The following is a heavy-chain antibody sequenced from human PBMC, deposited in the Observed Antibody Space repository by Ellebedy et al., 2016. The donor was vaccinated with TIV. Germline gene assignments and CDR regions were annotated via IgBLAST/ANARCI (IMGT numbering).Heavy chain of an antibody. V-gene: IGHV3-30-3*01. CDR2: ISHDGSSQ. D-gene: IGHD6-19*01. J-gene: IGHJ4*02. Sequence: GESLKISCVASGFTFDSYAMHWVRQAPGKGLEWVAVISHDGSSQYYADSVKGRFTVSRDDSMTTVYLEMNSLRAEDTALYYCARDLEKSSGWYGGAAYWGQGTQVTVSS. CDR1: GFTFDSYA. CDR3: ARDLEKSSGWYGGAAY.